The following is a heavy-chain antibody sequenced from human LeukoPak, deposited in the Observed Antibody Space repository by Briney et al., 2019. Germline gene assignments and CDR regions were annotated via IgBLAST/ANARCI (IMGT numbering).Heavy chain of an antibody. J-gene: IGHJ6*03. CDR3: ARDFRRIAARPDYYYYMGV. CDR1: GFTFDDYA. CDR2: ISWNSGSI. D-gene: IGHD6-6*01. V-gene: IGHV3-9*01. Sequence: GGSLRLSCAASGFTFDDYAMHWVRQAPGKGLEWVSGISWNSGSIGYADSVKGRFTISRDNAKNSLYLQMNSLRAEDTAVYYCARDFRRIAARPDYYYYMGVWGKGTTVTVSS.